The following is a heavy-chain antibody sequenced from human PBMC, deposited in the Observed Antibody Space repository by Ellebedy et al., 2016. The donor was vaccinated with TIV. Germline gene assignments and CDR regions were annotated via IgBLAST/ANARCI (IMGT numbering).Heavy chain of an antibody. D-gene: IGHD6-13*01. CDR2: ISHDGSNK. V-gene: IGHV3-30*09. Sequence: GGSLRLSXAASGFTFSYYSMRWVRQAPGKGLEWVAVISHDGSNKYHAESVKGRFAISRDDSKNTLYLQMNTLRTEDTAVYFCTRGSSSRGYFDSWGQGTLVTVSS. J-gene: IGHJ4*02. CDR1: GFTFSYYS. CDR3: TRGSSSRGYFDS.